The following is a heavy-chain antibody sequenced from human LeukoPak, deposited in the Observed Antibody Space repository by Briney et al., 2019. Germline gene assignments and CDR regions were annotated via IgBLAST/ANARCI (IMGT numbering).Heavy chain of an antibody. D-gene: IGHD3-22*01. J-gene: IGHJ4*02. Sequence: SETLSLTCTVTGASISRCGHYWTWLRQHPGKGLEWIGYRYYTGSSYYHPSLKSRLTMSVDTSKNHFSLRLSSVTAADTAVYFCARGTFDGSGYSPADLWGQGTLVTVSS. V-gene: IGHV4-31*03. CDR2: RYYTGSS. CDR3: ARGTFDGSGYSPADL. CDR1: GASISRCGHY.